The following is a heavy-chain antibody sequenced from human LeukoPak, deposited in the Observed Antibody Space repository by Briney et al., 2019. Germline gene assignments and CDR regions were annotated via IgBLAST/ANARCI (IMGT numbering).Heavy chain of an antibody. D-gene: IGHD7-27*01. CDR1: GGTFSSYA. CDR3: AGANWGTSWNDY. J-gene: IGHJ4*02. V-gene: IGHV1-69*01. CDR2: IIPIFGTA. Sequence: SVKVSCKASGGTFSSYAISWVRQAPGQGLEWMGGIIPIFGTANYAQKFQGRVTITADESTSTAYMELSSLRSEDTAVYYCAGANWGTSWNDYWGQGTLVTVSS.